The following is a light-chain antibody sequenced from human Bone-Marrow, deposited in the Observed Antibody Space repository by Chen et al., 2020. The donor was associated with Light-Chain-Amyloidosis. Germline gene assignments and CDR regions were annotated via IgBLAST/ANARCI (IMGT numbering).Light chain of an antibody. Sequence: EIVLTPSPGTLSLSPGERATLSCRASQSVSSTYLAWYQQKPGQAPRLLIYGASSRATGIPDRFSGSGSGTDFTLTISRLEPEDFAVYNCQQYGNSPCTFGQGTKVEIK. J-gene: IGKJ1*01. V-gene: IGKV3-20*01. CDR1: QSVSSTY. CDR2: GAS. CDR3: QQYGNSPCT.